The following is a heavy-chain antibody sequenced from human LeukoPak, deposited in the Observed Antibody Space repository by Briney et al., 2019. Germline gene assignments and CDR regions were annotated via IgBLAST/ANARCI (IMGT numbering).Heavy chain of an antibody. CDR1: GGSISSYY. J-gene: IGHJ5*02. Sequence: KTSETLSLTCTVSGGSISSYYWSWIRQPPGKGLEWIGYIYYSGSTNYNPSLKSRVTISVDTSKNQFSLKLSSVTAADTAVYYCARGYAVSSSWSRAAYNWFDPWGQGTLVTVSS. V-gene: IGHV4-59*01. CDR2: IYYSGST. D-gene: IGHD6-13*01. CDR3: ARGYAVSSSWSRAAYNWFDP.